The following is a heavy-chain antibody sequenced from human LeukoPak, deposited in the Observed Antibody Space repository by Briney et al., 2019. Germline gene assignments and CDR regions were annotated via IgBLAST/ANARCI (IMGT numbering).Heavy chain of an antibody. CDR2: IYHSGST. V-gene: IGHV4-38-2*01. D-gene: IGHD3-16*01. CDR3: ARLHYANYMDV. CDR1: GYSISSGYY. J-gene: IGHJ6*03. Sequence: SETLSLTCAVSGYSISSGYYWGWIRQPPGKGLEWIGSIYHSGSTYYNPSLKSRVTISVDTSKNQFSLKLSSVTAADTAVYCCARLHYANYMDVWGKGTTVTVSS.